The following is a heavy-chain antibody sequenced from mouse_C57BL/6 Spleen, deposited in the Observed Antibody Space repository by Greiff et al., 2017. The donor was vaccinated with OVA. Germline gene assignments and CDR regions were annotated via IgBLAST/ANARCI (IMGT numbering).Heavy chain of an antibody. J-gene: IGHJ3*01. V-gene: IGHV1-55*01. D-gene: IGHD1-1*01. CDR3: ARSGYYGSSFAY. CDR2: IYPGSGST. Sequence: QVQLQQPGAELVKPGASVKMSCKASGYTFTSYWITWVKQRPGQGLEWIGDIYPGSGSTNYNEKSKSKATLTVDTSSSTAYMQLSSLTSEDSAVYYCARSGYYGSSFAYWGQGTLVTVSA. CDR1: GYTFTSYW.